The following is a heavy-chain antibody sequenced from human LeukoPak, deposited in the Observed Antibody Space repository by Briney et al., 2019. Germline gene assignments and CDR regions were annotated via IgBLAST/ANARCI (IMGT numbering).Heavy chain of an antibody. CDR3: ARAFGNYYYGMDV. CDR2: ISAYNGNT. V-gene: IGHV1-18*01. CDR1: GGTFSSYA. J-gene: IGHJ6*02. Sequence: GSSVKVSCKASGGTFSSYAISWVRQAPGQGLEWMGWISAYNGNTNYAQKLQGRVTMTTDTSTSTAYMELRSLRSDDTAVYYCARAFGNYYYGMDVWGQGTTVTVSS. D-gene: IGHD3-10*01.